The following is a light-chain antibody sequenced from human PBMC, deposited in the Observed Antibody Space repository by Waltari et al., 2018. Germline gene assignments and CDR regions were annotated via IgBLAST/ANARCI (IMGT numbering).Light chain of an antibody. CDR1: QGLSTW. Sequence: DVHMTQSPSSVSASVGDRVTTSCRASQGLSTWLAWYQQKPGEAPKLLIHTSSILQSGVPSRFSGSGSVTDFTLTISSLQPEDVATYYCQQANSFPWTFGQGTRVDIK. CDR3: QQANSFPWT. V-gene: IGKV1-12*01. CDR2: TSS. J-gene: IGKJ1*01.